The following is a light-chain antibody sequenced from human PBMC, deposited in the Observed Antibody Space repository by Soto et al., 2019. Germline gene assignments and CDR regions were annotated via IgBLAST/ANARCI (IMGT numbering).Light chain of an antibody. Sequence: DVVVTQSPLSLPVTLGQAASISCRSNQSLVYRDGNTYLNWFLQRPGQSPRRLIFKVSHRDSGVPDRFSGTGSGTDFTLNISTVEAEDFGVYYFMQGTHWPWTFGRGTKLEVK. J-gene: IGKJ1*01. V-gene: IGKV2-30*01. CDR2: KVS. CDR3: MQGTHWPWT. CDR1: QSLVYRDGNTY.